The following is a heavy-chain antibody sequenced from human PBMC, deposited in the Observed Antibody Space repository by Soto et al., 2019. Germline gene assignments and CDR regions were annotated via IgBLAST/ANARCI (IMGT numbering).Heavy chain of an antibody. V-gene: IGHV3-49*04. D-gene: IGHD5-18*01. Sequence: LRLSGTGTGFPWDQFAINWVLQAPGKGLEWVGLIRNQRYQATTEYASAVKGRFTISTDTSNRIAYLGMNSLHIEYSVVYYCSRAKSSDTAYYSLYWGQGPPVT. CDR1: GFPWDQFA. CDR2: IRNQRYQATT. J-gene: IGHJ4*02. CDR3: SRAKSSDTAYYSLY.